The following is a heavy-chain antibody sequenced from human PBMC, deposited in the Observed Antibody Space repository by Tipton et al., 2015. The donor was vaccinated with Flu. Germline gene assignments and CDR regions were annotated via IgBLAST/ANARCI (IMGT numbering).Heavy chain of an antibody. CDR2: IYYSGST. CDR1: GGSISSSSYY. CDR3: ARHAKTGIDY. Sequence: LRLSCTVSGGSISSSSYYWGWIRQPPGKGLEWIGSIYYSGSTYYNPSLKSRVTISVDTSKNQFSLKLSSVTAADTAVYYCARHAKTGIDYWGQGTLVTVSS. J-gene: IGHJ4*02. D-gene: IGHD3-10*01. V-gene: IGHV4-39*01.